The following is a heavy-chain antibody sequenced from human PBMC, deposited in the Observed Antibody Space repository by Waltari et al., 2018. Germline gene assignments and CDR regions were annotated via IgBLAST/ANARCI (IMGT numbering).Heavy chain of an antibody. CDR2: IKQDGSEI. CDR3: ASDGVSSEY. Sequence: EVQLVESGGGLVQPGGSLRLSCAASGFPLRNYWMTWVRQAPGKGLEWVANIKQDGSEIYYVDSVKGRFTISRDNAKNSLFLQMNSLRAEDTAIYYCASDGVSSEYWGQGTLVTVSS. V-gene: IGHV3-7*01. D-gene: IGHD3-3*01. J-gene: IGHJ4*02. CDR1: GFPLRNYW.